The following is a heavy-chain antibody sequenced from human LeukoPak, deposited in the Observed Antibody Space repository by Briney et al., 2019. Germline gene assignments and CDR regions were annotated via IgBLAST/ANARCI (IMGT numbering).Heavy chain of an antibody. J-gene: IGHJ6*03. CDR3: ARDGRSRSGYFHQPYYYYYMDV. D-gene: IGHD3-3*01. Sequence: SVKVSCKASGGTFSSYAISWVRQAPGQGLEWMGGIIPIFGTANYAQKFQGRVTITADESTSTAYMELSSLRSEDTAVYYCARDGRSRSGYFHQPYYYYYMDVWGKGTTVTVSS. V-gene: IGHV1-69*01. CDR2: IIPIFGTA. CDR1: GGTFSSYA.